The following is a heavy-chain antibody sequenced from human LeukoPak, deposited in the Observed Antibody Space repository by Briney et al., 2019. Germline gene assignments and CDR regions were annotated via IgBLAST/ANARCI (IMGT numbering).Heavy chain of an antibody. J-gene: IGHJ3*02. CDR2: ISSDETIK. CDR1: GFTFSSYG. Sequence: GGSLRLSCAASGFTFSSYGMHWVRRAPGKGLEWVAVISSDETIKYYADSVKGRFTISRDNSKNTLYLQMNSLRAEDTAVYYCVKNLFDSVAVVVTALSAFEIWGQGTMVTVSS. V-gene: IGHV3-30*03. CDR3: VKNLFDSVAVVVTALSAFEI. D-gene: IGHD2-21*02.